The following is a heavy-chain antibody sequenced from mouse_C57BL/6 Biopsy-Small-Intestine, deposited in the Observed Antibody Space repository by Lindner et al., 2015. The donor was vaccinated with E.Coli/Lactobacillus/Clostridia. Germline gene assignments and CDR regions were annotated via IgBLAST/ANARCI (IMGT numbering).Heavy chain of an antibody. CDR3: GSDDSYAMDY. J-gene: IGHJ4*01. D-gene: IGHD2-13*01. V-gene: IGHV14-3*01. CDR1: GLNIKDDY. Sequence: VQLQESGAEVVRPGASVKLSCTASGLNIKDDYIHWVKQRPEQGLEWIGRIDPANGNTKCAPKFQDKATLTADTSSNTAYLQLSNLTSEDTAVYYCGSDDSYAMDYWGQGTSVTVSS. CDR2: IDPANGNT.